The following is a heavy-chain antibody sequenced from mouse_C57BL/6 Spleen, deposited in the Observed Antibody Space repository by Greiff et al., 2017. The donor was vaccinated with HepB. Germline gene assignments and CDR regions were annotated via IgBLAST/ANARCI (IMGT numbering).Heavy chain of an antibody. CDR1: GYTFTSYW. J-gene: IGHJ4*01. CDR2: IDPSDSET. Sequence: VQLQQPGAELVRPGSSVKLSCKASGYTFTSYWMHWVKQRPIQGLEWIGNIDPSDSETHYNQKFKDKATLTVDKSSSTAYMQLSSLTSEDSAVYYCARRGYDYGAMDYWGQGTSVTVSS. V-gene: IGHV1-52*01. CDR3: ARRGYDYGAMDY. D-gene: IGHD2-4*01.